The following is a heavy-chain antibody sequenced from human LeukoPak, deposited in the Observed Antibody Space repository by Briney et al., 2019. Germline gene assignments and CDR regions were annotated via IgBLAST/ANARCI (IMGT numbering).Heavy chain of an antibody. D-gene: IGHD4-23*01. J-gene: IGHJ3*02. V-gene: IGHV4-34*01. CDR1: DGSFSRHF. Sequence: KPSDTLSLTCTVYDGSFSRHFWIWVRQPPGKGLEGIAELKHTGRTNYNPSLKRRLTISVHTSKHELSLKLSSVTAADTAVYYCARDYTVVTSVFDIWGQGTMVTVSS. CDR3: ARDYTVVTSVFDI. CDR2: LKHTGRT.